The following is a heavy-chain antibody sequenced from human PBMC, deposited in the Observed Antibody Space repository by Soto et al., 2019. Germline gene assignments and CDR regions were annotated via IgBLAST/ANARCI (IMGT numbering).Heavy chain of an antibody. V-gene: IGHV4-30-2*01. Sequence: QLQLQESDSGLVKPSQTLSLTCAVSGGSISSGGYSWSWIRQPPGKGLEWIGYIYDSGFTYYNPSLKSRVTISVDRSKNQFSLKLSSVTAADTAVYYCARAHYGDFGYGMDVWGQGTTVTVSS. CDR2: IYDSGFT. CDR3: ARAHYGDFGYGMDV. J-gene: IGHJ6*02. CDR1: GGSISSGGYS. D-gene: IGHD4-17*01.